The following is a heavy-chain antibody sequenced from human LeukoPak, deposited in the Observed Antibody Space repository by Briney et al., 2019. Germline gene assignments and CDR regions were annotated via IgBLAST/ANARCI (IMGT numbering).Heavy chain of an antibody. CDR1: GFTFSSYG. V-gene: IGHV3-30*03. Sequence: GRSLRLSCAASGFTFSSYGMHWVRQAPGKGLEWVAVISYDGSNKYYADSVKGRFTISRDNSKNTLYLQMNSLRAGDTAVYYCATLAVAGTGELDYWGQGTLVTVSS. CDR2: ISYDGSNK. J-gene: IGHJ4*02. D-gene: IGHD6-19*01. CDR3: ATLAVAGTGELDY.